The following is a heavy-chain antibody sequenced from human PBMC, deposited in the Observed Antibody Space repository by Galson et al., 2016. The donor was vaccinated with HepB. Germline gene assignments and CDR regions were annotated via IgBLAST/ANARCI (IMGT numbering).Heavy chain of an antibody. V-gene: IGHV3-33*01. Sequence: SLRLSCAASGFTFRTYNIHWVRQAPGKGLEWVAAIWYDGSNNYYADSVKGRFTISRDNSNNTVHVQMNSLRAEDTGLYFCARGMGYSYGYFDSWGQGTLVTVSS. D-gene: IGHD5-18*01. CDR1: GFTFRTYN. CDR3: ARGMGYSYGYFDS. CDR2: IWYDGSNN. J-gene: IGHJ4*02.